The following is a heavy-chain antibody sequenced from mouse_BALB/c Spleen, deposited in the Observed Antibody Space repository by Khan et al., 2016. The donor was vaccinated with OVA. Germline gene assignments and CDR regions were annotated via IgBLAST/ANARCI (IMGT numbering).Heavy chain of an antibody. J-gene: IGHJ4*01. V-gene: IGHV3-2*02. Sequence: EVKLEESGPGLVKPSQSLSLTCTVTGYSITRDYAWNLIRQFPGNKLEWMGYITNSGSTNYNPSLQSRISITRDTSKNQFFLQLNSVTTEDTATYYSASELGRYYAMDYWGQGTSVTVSS. D-gene: IGHD4-1*01. CDR3: ASELGRYYAMDY. CDR1: GYSITRDYA. CDR2: ITNSGST.